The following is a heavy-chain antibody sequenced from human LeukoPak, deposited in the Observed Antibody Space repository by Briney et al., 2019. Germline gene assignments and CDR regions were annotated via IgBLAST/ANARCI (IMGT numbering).Heavy chain of an antibody. CDR2: INPNSGGT. CDR1: GYTFTGYY. D-gene: IGHD3-22*01. Sequence: ASVKVSCKASGYTFTGYYLHWVRQAPGQGLEWMGWINPNSGGTNYAQKFQGRVTMTRDTSITTAYMELSRLRSDDTAVYYCARDDYYDSSGHDAFDIWGQGTMVTVSS. CDR3: ARDDYYDSSGHDAFDI. J-gene: IGHJ3*02. V-gene: IGHV1-2*02.